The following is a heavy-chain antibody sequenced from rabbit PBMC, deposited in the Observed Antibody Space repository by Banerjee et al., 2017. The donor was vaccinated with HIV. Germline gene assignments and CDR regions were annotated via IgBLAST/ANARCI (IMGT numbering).Heavy chain of an antibody. V-gene: IGHV1S45*01. D-gene: IGHD1-1*01. Sequence: QEQLEESGGDLVKPEGSLTLTCTASGFSFSNKYVMCWVRQAPGKGLEWIACIYIGSGSTYYASWAKGRFTISKTSSTTVTLQMTSLTAADTATYFCVRDGYWDTALWGQGTLVTVS. CDR3: VRDGYWDTAL. J-gene: IGHJ4*01. CDR2: IYIGSGST. CDR1: GFSFSNKYV.